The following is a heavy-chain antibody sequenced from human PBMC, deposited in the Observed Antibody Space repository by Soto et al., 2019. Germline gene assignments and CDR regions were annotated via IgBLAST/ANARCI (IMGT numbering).Heavy chain of an antibody. Sequence: ASVKVSCMASGYTITSYYMNWVRQAPGQGLEWMGIINPSGGSTSYAQKFQGRVTMTRDTSTSTVYMELSSLRSEDTAVYYCARDSGYDPYYYYDGMDVWGQGTTVTVSS. CDR1: GYTITSYY. D-gene: IGHD5-12*01. CDR2: INPSGGST. CDR3: ARDSGYDPYYYYDGMDV. V-gene: IGHV1-46*01. J-gene: IGHJ6*02.